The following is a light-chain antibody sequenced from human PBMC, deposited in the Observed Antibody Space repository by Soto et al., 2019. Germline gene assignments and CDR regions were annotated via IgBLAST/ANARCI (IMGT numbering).Light chain of an antibody. J-gene: IGKJ2*01. CDR1: QSVFYSSNNKNF. CDR2: WAS. CDR3: HQYHSSPRT. Sequence: DIVMTQSPDSLAVSLGERATINCKSSQSVFYSSNNKNFLAWYQQKPGQPPKLLINWASTRELGVPDRFSGSGSGTDFTLVISSLQAEDVAVYYCHQYHSSPRTFGQGTKVEIK. V-gene: IGKV4-1*01.